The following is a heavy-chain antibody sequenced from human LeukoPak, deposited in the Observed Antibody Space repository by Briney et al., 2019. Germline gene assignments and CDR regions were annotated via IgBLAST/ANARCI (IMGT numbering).Heavy chain of an antibody. Sequence: KPSETLSLTCAVYGGSFSGHYWSWIRQPPGKGLEWIGEINHSGSTNYNPSLKSRVTISVDTSKNQFSLKLSSVTAADTAVYYCARGRGNFDYWGQGTLVTVSS. CDR1: GGSFSGHY. CDR3: ARGRGNFDY. CDR2: INHSGST. J-gene: IGHJ4*02. V-gene: IGHV4-34*01.